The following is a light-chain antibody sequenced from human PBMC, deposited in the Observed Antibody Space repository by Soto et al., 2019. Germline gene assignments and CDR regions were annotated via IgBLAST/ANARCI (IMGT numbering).Light chain of an antibody. CDR2: GAS. CDR3: QQYGSSLRT. V-gene: IGKV3-20*01. J-gene: IGKJ4*01. Sequence: EVVMRQSPATLSVSPGEGATLSCRASQGIGDTLAWYQQKPGQAPRLLIYGASSRATGIPDRFSGSGSGTDFSLTSSRLEPEDSAVYYCQQYGSSLRTFGGGTKVEIK. CDR1: QGIGDT.